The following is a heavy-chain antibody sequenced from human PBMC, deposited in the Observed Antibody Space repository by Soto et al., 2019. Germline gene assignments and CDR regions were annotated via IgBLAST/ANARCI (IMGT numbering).Heavy chain of an antibody. CDR2: IYYSGST. D-gene: IGHD3-10*01. J-gene: IGHJ4*02. CDR3: ARHGLITIVRGVDFSIGY. V-gene: IGHV4-30-2*03. CDR1: GGSISSGGYS. Sequence: PSETLSLTCAVFGGSISSGGYSWSWIRQPPGKGLEWIGCIYYSGSTYYNPSLKSRVTISVDTSKNQFSLKLSSVTAADTAVYYCARHGLITIVRGVDFSIGYWGQGTLVTVSS.